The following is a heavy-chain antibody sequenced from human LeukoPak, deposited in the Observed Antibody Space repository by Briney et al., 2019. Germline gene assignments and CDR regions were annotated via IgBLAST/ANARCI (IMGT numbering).Heavy chain of an antibody. D-gene: IGHD6-13*01. CDR2: ISSSNSYI. CDR1: GFTFSIYT. CDR3: ARALGYSSSWYRGYWFDP. J-gene: IGHJ5*02. V-gene: IGHV3-21*01. Sequence: GGSLRLSCAASGFTFSIYTMNWVRQAPGKGLEWVSSISSSNSYIYYADSVKGRFTISRDNAKNSLYLQMNTLRAEDTALYYCARALGYSSSWYRGYWFDPWGQGTLVAVSS.